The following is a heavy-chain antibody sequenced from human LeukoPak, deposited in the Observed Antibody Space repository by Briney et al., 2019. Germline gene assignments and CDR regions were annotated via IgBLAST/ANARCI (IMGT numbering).Heavy chain of an antibody. V-gene: IGHV1-2*02. J-gene: IGHJ4*02. CDR2: INPNSGGT. D-gene: IGHD6-6*01. Sequence: ASVKVSCKASGYTFTGYYMHWVRQAPGQGLERMGWINPNSGGTNYAQKFQGRVTMTRDTSISTAYMELSRLRSDDTAVYYCAREGIAARKSFDYWGQGTLVTVSS. CDR3: AREGIAARKSFDY. CDR1: GYTFTGYY.